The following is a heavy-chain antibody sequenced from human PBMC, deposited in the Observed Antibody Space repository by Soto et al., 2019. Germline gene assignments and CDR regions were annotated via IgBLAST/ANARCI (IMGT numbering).Heavy chain of an antibody. V-gene: IGHV5-10-1*01. Sequence: PGESLKISCKGSGYSFINYWINWVRQMPDKGLEWMGRIDPRDSYTNYSPSFQGHVTISIDKSINTAYLQWSSLKASDTAIYYCVRQYMVAARSSPYYLDLWGQGILVTVSS. CDR2: IDPRDSYT. D-gene: IGHD2-15*01. CDR3: VRQYMVAARSSPYYLDL. J-gene: IGHJ4*02. CDR1: GYSFINYW.